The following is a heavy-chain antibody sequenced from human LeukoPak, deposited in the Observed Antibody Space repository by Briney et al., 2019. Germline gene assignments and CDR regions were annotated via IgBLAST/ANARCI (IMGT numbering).Heavy chain of an antibody. CDR2: IYYSGST. V-gene: IGHV4-59*01. D-gene: IGHD5-24*01. Sequence: SETLSLTCTVSGGSISSYYWSWIRQPPGKGLEWLGYIYYSGSTNYNPSLKSRVTISVDTSKNQFSLKLSSVTAADTAVYYCARGDRRWGSSDYWGQGTLVTVSS. CDR1: GGSISSYY. J-gene: IGHJ4*02. CDR3: ARGDRRWGSSDY.